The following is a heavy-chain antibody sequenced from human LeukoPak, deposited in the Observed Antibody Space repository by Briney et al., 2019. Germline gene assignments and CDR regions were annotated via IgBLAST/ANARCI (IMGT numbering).Heavy chain of an antibody. CDR3: ARIGGNDYVWGSYRSPDYYFDY. J-gene: IGHJ4*02. D-gene: IGHD3-16*02. Sequence: ASVRVSCKASVYTFTGYYMHWVRHAPGQGLVWMGWINPNSGGTNYAQKFQGRVTMTRDTSISTAYMELSRLRSDDTAVYYCARIGGNDYVWGSYRSPDYYFDYWGQGTLVTVSS. CDR2: INPNSGGT. V-gene: IGHV1-2*02. CDR1: VYTFTGYY.